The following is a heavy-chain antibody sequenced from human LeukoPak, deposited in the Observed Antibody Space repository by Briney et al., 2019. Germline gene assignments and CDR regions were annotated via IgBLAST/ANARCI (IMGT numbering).Heavy chain of an antibody. D-gene: IGHD6-6*01. Sequence: SVKVSCKASGGTFSSYAISWVRQAPGQGLEWMGGIIPIFGTANYAQKFQGRVTIAADESTSTAYMELSSLRSEDTAVYYCARDSSPSGGYYYYMDVWGKGTTVTVSS. V-gene: IGHV1-69*13. CDR1: GGTFSSYA. CDR3: ARDSSPSGGYYYYMDV. J-gene: IGHJ6*03. CDR2: IIPIFGTA.